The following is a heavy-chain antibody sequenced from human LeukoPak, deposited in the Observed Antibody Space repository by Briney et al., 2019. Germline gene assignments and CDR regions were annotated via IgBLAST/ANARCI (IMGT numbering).Heavy chain of an antibody. CDR2: MNPDGSAT. CDR1: GFSFSNFW. CDR3: ARTLVEVPGHSDLFDF. D-gene: IGHD2-2*01. Sequence: GGSLRLSCGASGFSFSNFWMSWIRQAPGEGLERVANMNPDGSATYYLDSVKGRFTISRDNAKTSVYLQMNSLRPDDTAVYYCARTLVEVPGHSDLFDFWGQGTLVTVSS. V-gene: IGHV3-7*01. J-gene: IGHJ4*02.